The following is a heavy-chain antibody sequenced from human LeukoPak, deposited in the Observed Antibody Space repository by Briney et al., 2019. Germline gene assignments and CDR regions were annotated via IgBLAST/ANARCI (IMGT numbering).Heavy chain of an antibody. CDR2: IYYSGST. CDR3: ARVRSYYDSSGYNDY. Sequence: SETLSLTCTVSGGSISSGDYYWSWIRQPPGKGLEWIGYIYYSGSTYYNPSLKSRVTISVDTSKNQSSLKLSSVTAADTAVYYCARVRSYYDSSGYNDYWGQGTLVTVSS. CDR1: GGSISSGDYY. V-gene: IGHV4-30-4*01. D-gene: IGHD3-22*01. J-gene: IGHJ4*02.